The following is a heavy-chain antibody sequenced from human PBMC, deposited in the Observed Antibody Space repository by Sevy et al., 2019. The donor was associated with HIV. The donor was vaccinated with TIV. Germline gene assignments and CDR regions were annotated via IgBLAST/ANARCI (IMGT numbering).Heavy chain of an antibody. CDR2: INPNSGGT. CDR3: ARVGIAARPIAREFWDHYFDY. Sequence: ASVKVSCKASGYTFTGYYMHWVRQAPGQGLEWMGWINPNSGGTNYAQKFQGRVTMTRDTSISTAYMELSRLRSDDTAVYYCARVGIAARPIAREFWDHYFDYWGQRTLVTVSS. V-gene: IGHV1-2*02. CDR1: GYTFTGYY. D-gene: IGHD6-6*01. J-gene: IGHJ4*02.